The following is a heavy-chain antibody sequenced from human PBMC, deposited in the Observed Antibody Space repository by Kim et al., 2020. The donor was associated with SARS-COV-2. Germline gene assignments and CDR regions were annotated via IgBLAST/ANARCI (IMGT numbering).Heavy chain of an antibody. V-gene: IGHV1-69*01. J-gene: IGHJ4*02. CDR3: ARGSDSSGYYYF. D-gene: IGHD3-22*01. Sequence: NYAQKFQGRVTITADESTSTAYMELSSLRSEDTAVYYCARGSDSSGYYYFWGQGTLVTVSS.